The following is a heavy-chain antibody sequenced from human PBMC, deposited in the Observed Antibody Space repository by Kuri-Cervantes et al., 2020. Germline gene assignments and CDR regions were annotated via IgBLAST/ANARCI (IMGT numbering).Heavy chain of an antibody. Sequence: SVKVSCKASGGTFSSYAISWVRQAPGQGLEWMGGIIPIFGTANYAQKFQGRVTITADESTSTAYMELSSLRSDDTAVYYCARDVSGSYYGDYWGQGTLGTVSS. CDR1: GGTFSSYA. CDR2: IIPIFGTA. V-gene: IGHV1-69*13. CDR3: ARDVSGSYYGDY. D-gene: IGHD1-26*01. J-gene: IGHJ4*02.